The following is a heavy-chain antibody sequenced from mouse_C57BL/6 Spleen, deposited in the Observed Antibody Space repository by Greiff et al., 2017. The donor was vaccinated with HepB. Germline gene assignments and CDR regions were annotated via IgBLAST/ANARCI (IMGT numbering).Heavy chain of an antibody. D-gene: IGHD1-1*01. CDR1: GFTFSSYT. Sequence: KLVESGGGLVKPGGSLKLSCAASGFTFSSYTMSWVRQTPEKRLEWVATISGGGGNTYYPDSVKGRFTISRDNAKNTLYLQMSSLRSEDTALYYCARQLTPYFDYWGQGTTLTVSS. J-gene: IGHJ2*01. V-gene: IGHV5-9*01. CDR3: ARQLTPYFDY. CDR2: ISGGGGNT.